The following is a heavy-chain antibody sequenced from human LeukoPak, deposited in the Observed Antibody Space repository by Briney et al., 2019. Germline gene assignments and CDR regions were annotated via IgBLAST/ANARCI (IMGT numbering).Heavy chain of an antibody. Sequence: GGSLRLSCAASGFIFRNYAMSWVRQGPARGLEWVSSLRGDGETFYADSVKGRFTLSRDDSRNTVYLQLNNLRVEDTAIYYCAKASWVSNVDAVLWGQGTLVAVSS. D-gene: IGHD3-16*01. J-gene: IGHJ4*02. CDR1: GFIFRNYA. V-gene: IGHV3-23*01. CDR2: LRGDGET. CDR3: AKASWVSNVDAVL.